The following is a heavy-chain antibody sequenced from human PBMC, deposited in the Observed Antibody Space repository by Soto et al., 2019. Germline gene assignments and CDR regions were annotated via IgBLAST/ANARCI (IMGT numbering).Heavy chain of an antibody. D-gene: IGHD4-17*01. Sequence: ASVKVSCKASGYTFTIYGLTWVRQAPGQGLEWMGWISAYNGNTNYAQKLQGRVTMTTDTSTSTAYMELRSLRSDDTAIYYCARDLRGLRSSVDYFDYWGQGTLVTVSS. CDR3: ARDLRGLRSSVDYFDY. CDR2: ISAYNGNT. J-gene: IGHJ4*02. V-gene: IGHV1-18*01. CDR1: GYTFTIYG.